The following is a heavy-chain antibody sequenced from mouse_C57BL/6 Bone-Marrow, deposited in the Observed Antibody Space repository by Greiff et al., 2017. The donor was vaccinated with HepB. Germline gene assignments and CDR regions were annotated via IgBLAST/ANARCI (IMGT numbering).Heavy chain of an antibody. CDR2: INPGSGGT. Sequence: QVQLKQSGAELVRPGTSVKVSCKASGYAFTNYLIEWVKQRPGQGLEWIGVINPGSGGTNYNEKFKGKATLTADKSSSTAYMQLSSLTSEDSAVYFCARLNYGSRTMDYWGQGTSVTVSS. J-gene: IGHJ4*01. CDR1: GYAFTNYL. D-gene: IGHD1-1*01. V-gene: IGHV1-54*01. CDR3: ARLNYGSRTMDY.